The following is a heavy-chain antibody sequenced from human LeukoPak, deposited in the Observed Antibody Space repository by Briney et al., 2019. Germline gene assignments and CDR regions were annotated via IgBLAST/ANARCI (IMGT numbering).Heavy chain of an antibody. D-gene: IGHD3-3*01. CDR3: ARDVDFWSGYSCYFDY. Sequence: SQTLSLTCAISGDSVSSNSAAWNWIRQSPSRGLEWLGRTYYRSKWYNDYAVSVKSRITINPDTSKNRFSLQLNSVTPEDTAVYYCARDVDFWSGYSCYFDYWGQGTLVTVSS. J-gene: IGHJ4*02. V-gene: IGHV6-1*01. CDR1: GDSVSSNSAA. CDR2: TYYRSKWYN.